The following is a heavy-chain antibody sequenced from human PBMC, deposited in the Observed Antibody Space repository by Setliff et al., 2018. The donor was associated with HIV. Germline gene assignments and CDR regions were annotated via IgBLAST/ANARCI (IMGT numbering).Heavy chain of an antibody. CDR2: IIPIFGTP. J-gene: IGHJ4*02. V-gene: IGHV1-46*01. D-gene: IGHD2-2*01. CDR3: ARGGDILVVSAAPDY. CDR1: GYTFTSYH. Sequence: ASVKVSCKASGYTFTSYHIHWVRQAPGQGLEWLGRIIPIFGTPNYAQKFQGRVTMTRDTSTSTVYVELSSLRSEDTAVYYCARGGDILVVSAAPDYWGQGTLVTVSS.